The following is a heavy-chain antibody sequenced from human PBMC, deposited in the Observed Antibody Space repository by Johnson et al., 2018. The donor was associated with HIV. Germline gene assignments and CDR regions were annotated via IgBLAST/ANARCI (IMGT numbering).Heavy chain of an antibody. V-gene: IGHV3-30*14. CDR1: GFTFSSYA. CDR3: ARGSSGSFDL. CDR2: IYTGSDST. J-gene: IGHJ3*01. D-gene: IGHD6-6*01. Sequence: QVQLVESGGGLVQPGGSLRLSCAASGFTFSSYAMHWVRQAPGKGLEWVAVIYTGSDSTSYTDSVKDRFTISRDSSQNAVYLQMSSLRAEDTALYYCARGSSGSFDLWGRGTMVTVSS.